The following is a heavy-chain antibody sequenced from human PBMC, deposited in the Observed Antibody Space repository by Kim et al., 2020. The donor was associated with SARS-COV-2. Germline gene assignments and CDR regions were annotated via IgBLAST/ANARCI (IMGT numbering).Heavy chain of an antibody. CDR2: IYYSGST. CDR1: GGSISSGGYY. J-gene: IGHJ6*02. CDR3: ARESVSSSWQYYYGMDV. Sequence: SETLSLTCTVSGGSISSGGYYWSWIRQHPGKGLEWIGYIYYSGSTYYNPSLKSRVTISVDTSKNQFSLKLSSVTAAATGVYYCARESVSSSWQYYYGMDVWGEGTTGTVSS. D-gene: IGHD6-13*01. V-gene: IGHV4-31*03.